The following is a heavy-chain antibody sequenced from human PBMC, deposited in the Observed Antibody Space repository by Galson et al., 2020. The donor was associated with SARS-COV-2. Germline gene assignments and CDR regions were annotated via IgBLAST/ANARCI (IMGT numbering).Heavy chain of an antibody. Sequence: GGSLRLSCAASGLIFSNAWMYWVRQAPGKGLEWLGRFKSKTDGGAIHYAPSVKDRFIISRHDSKDTLYLQMNSLRFEDTAVYYCTTDRRQASYSGEDYWGQGILVTVSS. CDR2: FKSKTDGGAI. V-gene: IGHV3-15*01. D-gene: IGHD2-21*01. CDR3: TTDRRQASYSGEDY. CDR1: GLIFSNAW. J-gene: IGHJ4*02.